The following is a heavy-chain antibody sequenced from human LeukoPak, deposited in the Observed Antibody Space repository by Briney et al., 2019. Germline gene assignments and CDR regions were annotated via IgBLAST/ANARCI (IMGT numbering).Heavy chain of an antibody. CDR2: IIGDGTRT. J-gene: IGHJ5*02. CDR1: GFSFSYYW. CDR3: LRVDDTNGHNWFDP. V-gene: IGHV3-74*01. Sequence: GGSLRLSCAASGFSFSYYWMHWVRQGSGKGPVWVSRIIGDGTRTDYADSVKGRFTISRDNAKSTLYLQVNSLTVEDTAVYYCLRVDDTNGHNWFDPWGQGTLVTVSS. D-gene: IGHD2-8*01.